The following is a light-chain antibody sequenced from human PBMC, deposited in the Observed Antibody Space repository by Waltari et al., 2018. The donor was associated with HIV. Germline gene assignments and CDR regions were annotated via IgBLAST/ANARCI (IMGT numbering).Light chain of an antibody. CDR3: CSYANSYTV. CDR1: SSDVGGYNY. CDR2: DVY. J-gene: IGLJ3*02. V-gene: IGLV2-11*01. Sequence: QSALTQPRSVSGSPGQSVTISCTGTSSDVGGYNYVSWYQCHPGQAPKLIIYDVYKRPSGVPDRFSGSKSGNTASLIISGLHADDEADYYCCSYANSYTVFGGGTKVTVL.